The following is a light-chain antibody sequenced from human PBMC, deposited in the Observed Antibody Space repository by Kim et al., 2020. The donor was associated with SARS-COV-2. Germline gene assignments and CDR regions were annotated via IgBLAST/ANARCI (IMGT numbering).Light chain of an antibody. CDR1: QGLVHSDGNIY. V-gene: IGKV2-30*02. CDR3: MQGTHWPPYT. J-gene: IGKJ2*01. Sequence: DVVLTQSPLSLAVTLGQSASISCRSSQGLVHSDGNIYFHWFHQRPCQSPRRLIFQVSNRDSGVPDRFNGSGSGTAFTLQINRVEAEDGGVYDCMQGTHWPPYTFGQGTKL. CDR2: QVS.